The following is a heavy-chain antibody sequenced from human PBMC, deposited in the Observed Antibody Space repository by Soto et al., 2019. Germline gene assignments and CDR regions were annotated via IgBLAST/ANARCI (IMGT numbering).Heavy chain of an antibody. CDR1: GFTFSSYG. J-gene: IGHJ3*02. V-gene: IGHV3-33*01. CDR2: IWYDGSNK. Sequence: QVQLVESGGGVVQPGRSLRLSCAASGFTFSSYGMHWVRQAPGKGLEWVAVIWYDGSNKYYADSVKGRFTISRDNSKNTLYLQMNSLRAEDTAVYYCARDGYSSGWKVGAFDIWGQGTMVTVSS. CDR3: ARDGYSSGWKVGAFDI. D-gene: IGHD6-19*01.